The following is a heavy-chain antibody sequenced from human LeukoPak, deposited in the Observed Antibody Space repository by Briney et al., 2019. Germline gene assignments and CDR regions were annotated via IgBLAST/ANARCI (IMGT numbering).Heavy chain of an antibody. CDR1: GFTFSSYA. D-gene: IGHD6-19*01. CDR2: ISGSGGST. J-gene: IGHJ4*02. CDR3: AKDGYSSGWYPKTGFDY. Sequence: PGGSLRLPCAASGFTFSSYAMSWVRQAPGKGLEWVSAISGSGGSTYYADSVKGRFTISRDNSKNTLYPQMNSLRAEDTAVYYCAKDGYSSGWYPKTGFDYWGQGTLVTVSS. V-gene: IGHV3-23*01.